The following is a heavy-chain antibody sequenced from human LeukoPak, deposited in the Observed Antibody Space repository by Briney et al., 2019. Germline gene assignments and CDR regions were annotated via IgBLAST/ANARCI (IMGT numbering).Heavy chain of an antibody. J-gene: IGHJ5*02. Sequence: SVKVSCKASGFTFTSSVMQWVRQARGQRLEWIGWIVVGSGNTNYAQKFQGRVTITTDESTSTAYMELSSLRSEDTAVYYCARVPAALKGQQDNWFDPWGQGTLVTVSS. D-gene: IGHD2-2*01. CDR2: IVVGSGNT. CDR3: ARVPAALKGQQDNWFDP. CDR1: GFTFTSSV. V-gene: IGHV1-58*02.